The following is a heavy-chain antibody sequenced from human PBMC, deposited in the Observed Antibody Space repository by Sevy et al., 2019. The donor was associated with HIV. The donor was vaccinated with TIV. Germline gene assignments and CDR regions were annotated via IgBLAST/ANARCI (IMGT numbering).Heavy chain of an antibody. CDR1: GFTFSSYS. CDR3: ASFGIEYGGHGGWFDP. D-gene: IGHD4-17*01. V-gene: IGHV3-21*01. Sequence: GGSLRLSCAASGFTFSSYSMNWVRQAPGKGLEWVSAISSSSSYIYYADSVKGRFTISRDNAKNSLYLQMNSLRAEDTAVYYCASFGIEYGGHGGWFDPWGQGTMVTVSS. J-gene: IGHJ5*02. CDR2: ISSSSSYI.